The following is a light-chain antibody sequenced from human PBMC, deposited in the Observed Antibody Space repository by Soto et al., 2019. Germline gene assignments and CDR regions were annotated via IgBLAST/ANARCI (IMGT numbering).Light chain of an antibody. CDR1: ISDVGSHKL. J-gene: IGLJ1*01. Sequence: SPLTQPPSVSGSPGQSFTISCTGTISDVGSHKLVSWYQQYPGKAPKLIIFEASKRPSGVSNRFSGYKSGSTASLTISGLQAEDEADYYCCSNAGGSTYVFGTGTTVTVL. CDR2: EAS. V-gene: IGLV2-23*01. CDR3: CSNAGGSTYV.